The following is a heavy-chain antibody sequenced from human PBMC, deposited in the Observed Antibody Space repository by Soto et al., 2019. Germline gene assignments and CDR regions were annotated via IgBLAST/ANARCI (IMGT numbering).Heavy chain of an antibody. CDR1: GYTFTSYG. CDR2: ISAYNGNT. CDR3: ARVHDSSGYSPEGAFDI. D-gene: IGHD3-22*01. V-gene: IGHV1-18*01. J-gene: IGHJ3*02. Sequence: GASVKVSCKASGYTFTSYGISWVRQAPGQGLEWMGWISAYNGNTNYAQKLQGRVTMTTDTSTSTAYMELRSLRSDDTAVYYCARVHDSSGYSPEGAFDIWGQGTMVTVSS.